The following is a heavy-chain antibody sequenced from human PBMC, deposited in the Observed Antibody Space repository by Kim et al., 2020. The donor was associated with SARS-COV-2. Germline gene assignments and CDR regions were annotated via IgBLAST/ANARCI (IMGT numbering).Heavy chain of an antibody. CDR2: IRGSGGSS. CDR3: AKPSFGLWIDNSGPMDY. D-gene: IGHD3-22*01. J-gene: IGHJ4*02. CDR1: GFTFSNYA. V-gene: IGHV3-23*01. Sequence: GGSLRLSCATSGFTFSNYAMSWVRQAPGKGLEWVSTIRGSGGSSCSGGRAYYADSVKGRFTISRDNSKNTLYLQMNSLRAEDTAIFYCAKPSFGLWIDNSGPMDYWGPGTLVTVSS.